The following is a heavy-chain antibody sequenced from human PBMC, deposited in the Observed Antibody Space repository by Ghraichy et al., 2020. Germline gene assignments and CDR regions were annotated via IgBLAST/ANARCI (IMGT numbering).Heavy chain of an antibody. CDR1: GGSISSSSYY. Sequence: SETLSLTCTVSGGSISSSSYYWGWIRQTPGKGLEWIGSIYYSGSTYYNPSLKSRVPISVDSSKKQFSLRLSSLSAADTAVYYCARQMRYCTSTSLYWDWFDPWGQGTLVTVSS. D-gene: IGHD2-2*01. CDR2: IYYSGST. V-gene: IGHV4-39*01. CDR3: ARQMRYCTSTSLYWDWFDP. J-gene: IGHJ5*02.